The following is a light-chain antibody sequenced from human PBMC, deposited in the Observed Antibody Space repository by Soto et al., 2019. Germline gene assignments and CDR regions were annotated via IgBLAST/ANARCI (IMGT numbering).Light chain of an antibody. J-gene: IGKJ1*01. V-gene: IGKV3-20*01. CDR3: QQFDSSPET. CDR1: QSVGSSY. CDR2: DGS. Sequence: EVVLTQSPGILSLSPGERATLSCRASQSVGSSYLAWYQQKPGQAPRLLIYDGSNRARGIPDRFSGSGSGTDFTLTITTLEPEDFAVYYCQQFDSSPETFGQGTKVEAK.